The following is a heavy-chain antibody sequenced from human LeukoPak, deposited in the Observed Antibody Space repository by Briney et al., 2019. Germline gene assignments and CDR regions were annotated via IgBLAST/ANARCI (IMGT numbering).Heavy chain of an antibody. CDR1: GFTFSSYA. V-gene: IGHV3-30*03. J-gene: IGHJ4*02. Sequence: GGSLRLSCAASGFTFSSYAMSWVRQAPGKGLEWVAVISYDGSNKYYADSVKGRFTISRDNSKNTLYLQMNSLRAEDTAVYYCARGRLTGYSSSWSHFDYWGQGTLVTVSS. CDR3: ARGRLTGYSSSWSHFDY. CDR2: ISYDGSNK. D-gene: IGHD6-13*01.